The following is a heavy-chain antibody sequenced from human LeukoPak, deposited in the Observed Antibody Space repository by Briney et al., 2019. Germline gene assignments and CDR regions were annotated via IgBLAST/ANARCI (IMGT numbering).Heavy chain of an antibody. D-gene: IGHD3-22*01. CDR1: GGSISSSSYY. J-gene: IGHJ3*02. CDR3: ASYDSSGYGLDAFDI. V-gene: IGHV4-39*01. CDR2: IYYSGST. Sequence: PSETLSLTCTVSGGSISSSSYYWGWIRQPPGKGLEWLGSIYYSGSTYYNPSLKSRVTISVDTSKNQFSLKLSSVTAADTAVYYCASYDSSGYGLDAFDIWGQGTMVTVSS.